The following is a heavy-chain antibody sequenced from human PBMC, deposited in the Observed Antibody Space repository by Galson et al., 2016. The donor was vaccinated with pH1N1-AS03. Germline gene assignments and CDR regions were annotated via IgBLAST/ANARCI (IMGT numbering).Heavy chain of an antibody. CDR3: ATLYTDDLDY. CDR2: ISPLLRTA. Sequence: QSGAEVKKPGASVKVSCKASGGTFSINAISWVRQAPGQGPEWMGGISPLLRTALYAQKWQGRVTITADESTNTAYMELSSLRSEETAVYYCATLYTDDLDYWGQGTLVIVSS. D-gene: IGHD3-16*01. J-gene: IGHJ4*02. CDR1: GGTFSINA. V-gene: IGHV1-69*13.